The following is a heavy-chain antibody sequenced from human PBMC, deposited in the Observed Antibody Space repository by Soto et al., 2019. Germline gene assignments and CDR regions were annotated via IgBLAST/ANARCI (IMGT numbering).Heavy chain of an antibody. CDR2: TYYRSKWYN. D-gene: IGHD2-2*01. CDR3: ARFQLIPGLYYMDV. J-gene: IGHJ6*03. CDR1: GDSVSSNSAA. V-gene: IGHV6-1*01. Sequence: KQSQTLSLPCAISGDSVSSNSAAWHWIRQSPSRGLEWLGRTYYRSKWYNDYAVSVKSRITINPDTSKNQFSLQLNSVTPEDTAVYYCARFQLIPGLYYMDVWGKGTTVTVSS.